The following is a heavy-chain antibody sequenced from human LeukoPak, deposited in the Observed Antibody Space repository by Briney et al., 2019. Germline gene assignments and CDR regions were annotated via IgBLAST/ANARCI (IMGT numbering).Heavy chain of an antibody. J-gene: IGHJ3*02. CDR2: IYTSGST. CDR3: ARENSSGADAFDI. D-gene: IGHD6-19*01. V-gene: IGHV4-4*07. CDR1: NDSISPLY. Sequence: SETLSLTCTVSNDSISPLYWSWIRQPAGKGLEWIGRIYTSGSTNYNPSLKSRVTMSVDTSKNQFSLKLSSVTAADTAVYYCARENSSGADAFDIWGQGTMVTVSS.